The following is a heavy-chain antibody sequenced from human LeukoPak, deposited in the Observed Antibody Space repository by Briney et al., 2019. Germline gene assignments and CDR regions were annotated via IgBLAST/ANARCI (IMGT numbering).Heavy chain of an antibody. Sequence: SETLSLTCTVSGGSISSYYWSWIRQPPGKGLDWIGYIYYCGSTNYNPSLKSRVTISVDPYQNQFSLKLCSVTAADSGVYYGVRGDSSGWYVNCFDPWGQGTLVTVSS. CDR2: IYYCGST. CDR1: GGSISSYY. CDR3: VRGDSSGWYVNCFDP. J-gene: IGHJ5*02. V-gene: IGHV4-59*01. D-gene: IGHD6-19*01.